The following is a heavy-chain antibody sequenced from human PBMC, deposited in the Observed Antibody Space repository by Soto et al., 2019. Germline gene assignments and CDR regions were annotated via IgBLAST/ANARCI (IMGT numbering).Heavy chain of an antibody. J-gene: IGHJ6*04. CDR3: AKGGYSSSFYYYGMDF. D-gene: IGHD6-6*01. Sequence: AGSLRLSCAASGFPFSSYAMSWVRQAPGKGLEWVSAISGSGGSTYYADSVKGRFTISRDNSKNTLYLQMNSLRAEYTAVYYCAKGGYSSSFYYYGMDFWGKGTKVTVFS. CDR1: GFPFSSYA. V-gene: IGHV3-23*01. CDR2: ISGSGGST.